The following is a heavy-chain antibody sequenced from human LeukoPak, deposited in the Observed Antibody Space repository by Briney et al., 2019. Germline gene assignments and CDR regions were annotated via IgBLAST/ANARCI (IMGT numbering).Heavy chain of an antibody. V-gene: IGHV3-13*01. J-gene: IGHJ6*02. D-gene: IGHD3-3*01. CDR1: GFTFSSYD. CDR3: ARGRGDYDFWKAPIYGMDV. CDR2: IGTAGDT. Sequence: GGSLRLSCAASGFTFSSYDMHWVRHATGKGLEWVSAIGTAGDTYYPGSVKGRFTISRENAKNSLYLQMNSLRAGDTAVYYCARGRGDYDFWKAPIYGMDVWGQGTTVTVSS.